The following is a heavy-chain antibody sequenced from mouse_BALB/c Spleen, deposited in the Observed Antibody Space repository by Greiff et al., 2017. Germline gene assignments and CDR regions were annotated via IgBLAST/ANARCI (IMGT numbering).Heavy chain of an antibody. Sequence: LKESGGGLVKPGGSLKLSCAASGFTFSSYAMSWVRQTPEKRLEWVASISSGGSTYYPDSVKGRFTISRDNARNILYLQMSSLRSEDTAMYYCARGGITTATDYWGQGTTLTVSS. V-gene: IGHV5-6-5*01. CDR3: ARGGITTATDY. CDR2: ISSGGST. D-gene: IGHD1-2*01. CDR1: GFTFSSYA. J-gene: IGHJ2*01.